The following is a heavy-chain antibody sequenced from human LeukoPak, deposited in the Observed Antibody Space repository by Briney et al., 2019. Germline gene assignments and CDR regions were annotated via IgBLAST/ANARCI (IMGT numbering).Heavy chain of an antibody. CDR3: ARRGSGSPFDS. V-gene: IGHV4-59*08. J-gene: IGHJ4*02. CDR2: IYYSGST. CDR1: GGSISSYY. Sequence: SETLSLTCTVSGGSISSYYWSWIRQPPGKGLEWIGYIYYSGSTNYNPSLKSRVTISVDTSKNQFSLKLSSVTAADTAVYYCARRGSGSPFDSWGQGTLVTVSS. D-gene: IGHD3-10*01.